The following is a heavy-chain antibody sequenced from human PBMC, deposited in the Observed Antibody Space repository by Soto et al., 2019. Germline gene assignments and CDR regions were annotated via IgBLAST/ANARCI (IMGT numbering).Heavy chain of an antibody. V-gene: IGHV4-39*01. CDR1: GGSISIGIYY. CDR2: IYYTGST. CDR3: ARLNVNTASVVM. D-gene: IGHD5-18*01. Sequence: QLHLQESGPGVVQPSETLSLTGKASGGSISIGIYYWGWIRQPPGKGLDWIGSIYYTGSTYYNPSLKRRVPISEDTSRNQSSLKLNAVTDADTAVYYCARLNVNTASVVMWGQSTPLALSS. J-gene: IGHJ1*01.